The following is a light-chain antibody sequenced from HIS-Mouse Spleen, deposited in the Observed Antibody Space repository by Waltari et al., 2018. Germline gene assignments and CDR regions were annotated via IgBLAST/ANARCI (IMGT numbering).Light chain of an antibody. CDR1: ALPKKY. CDR3: YSTDSSGNHRV. CDR2: EDS. J-gene: IGLJ2*01. V-gene: IGLV3-10*01. Sequence: SYELTQPPSVSVSPGQTARITCPGDALPKKYAYWDQQKSGQAPVLVIYEDSKRPSGIPERFAGSSSGTMATLTISGAQVEDEADYYWYSTDSSGNHRVFGGGTKLTVL.